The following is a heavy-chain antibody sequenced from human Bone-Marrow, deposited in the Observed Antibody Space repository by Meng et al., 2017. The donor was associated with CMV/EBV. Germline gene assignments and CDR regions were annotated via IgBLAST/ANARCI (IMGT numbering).Heavy chain of an antibody. D-gene: IGHD6-19*01. CDR1: GFTFSNYA. V-gene: IGHV3-15*01. CDR2: IKSKTDGGTT. CDR3: ARDPNAVLAVAGTGGWFDP. Sequence: GGSLRLSCAASGFTFSNYAMSWVRQAPGKGLEWVGRIKSKTDGGTTDYAAPVKGRFTISRDDSKNTLYLQMNSLKTEDTAVYYCARDPNAVLAVAGTGGWFDPWGQGTLVTVSS. J-gene: IGHJ5*02.